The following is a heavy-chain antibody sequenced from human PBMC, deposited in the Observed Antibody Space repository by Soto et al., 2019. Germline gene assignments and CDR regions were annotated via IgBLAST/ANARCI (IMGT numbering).Heavy chain of an antibody. D-gene: IGHD5-18*01. V-gene: IGHV3-21*06. J-gene: IGHJ6*02. CDR3: ASAGDSHGYVGPYPYYGKGV. Sequence: GGSLRLSCATSEFSVEAFSMNWVRQVPGRGLEWVSSISSRGTYIYYVDSVRGRFTISRDNAKNSLYLQMNSLRAEDGGGYHSASAGDSHGYVGPYPYYGKGVWGQGTTVTVSS. CDR2: ISSRGTYI. CDR1: EFSVEAFS.